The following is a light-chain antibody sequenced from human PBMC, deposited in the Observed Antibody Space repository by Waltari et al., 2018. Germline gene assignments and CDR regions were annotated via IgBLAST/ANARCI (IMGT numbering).Light chain of an antibody. Sequence: QSVLTQTPSVSATPGQRVTISCSGSSSNIGINIVNWYQQLPGTAPKLLIHTNKQRPSGVPDRFSGSKSGTSGSLAISGLQSEDEAEYYCAAWDDSLDGPVFGGGTKLTVL. CDR3: AAWDDSLDGPV. J-gene: IGLJ3*02. CDR1: SSNIGINI. CDR2: TNK. V-gene: IGLV1-44*01.